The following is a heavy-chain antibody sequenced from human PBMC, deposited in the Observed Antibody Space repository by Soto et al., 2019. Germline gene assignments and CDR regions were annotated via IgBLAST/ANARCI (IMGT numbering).Heavy chain of an antibody. CDR1: GFTFSSYA. J-gene: IGHJ5*02. D-gene: IGHD4-17*01. Sequence: GGSLRLSCAASGFTFSSYAMSWVRQAPGKGLEWGSAISYSGGSTYYADSVKGRFTISKHNSKNTLYLQMNSLRAEDTAVYYCARLVYGDQPWFDLWGQGTLVTVSS. V-gene: IGHV3-23*01. CDR2: ISYSGGST. CDR3: ARLVYGDQPWFDL.